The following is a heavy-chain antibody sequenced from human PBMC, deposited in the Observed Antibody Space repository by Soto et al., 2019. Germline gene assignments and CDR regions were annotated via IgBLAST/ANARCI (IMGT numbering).Heavy chain of an antibody. J-gene: IGHJ4*02. V-gene: IGHV1-18*01. CDR3: ARTRDIVVVPSPPFDY. Sequence: ASVKGSCKASRYAFTSYGMSWVRQAPEQGLEWMGWISAYNGNTNYAQKLQGRVTISVDTSKNQFSLKLSSVTAADTAVYYCARTRDIVVVPSPPFDYWGQGTLVTVSS. D-gene: IGHD2-15*01. CDR1: RYAFTSYG. CDR2: ISAYNGNT.